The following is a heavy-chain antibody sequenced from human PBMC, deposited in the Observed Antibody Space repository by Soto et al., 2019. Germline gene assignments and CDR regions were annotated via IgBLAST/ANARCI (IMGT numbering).Heavy chain of an antibody. CDR2: IYYSGST. Sequence: SETLSLTCTVSGGSISSGDYYWSWIRQPPGKGLEWIGYIYYSGSTYYNPSLKSRVTISVDTSKNQFSLKLSSVTAADTAVYYCARDSRVTRFDYWGQGTLVTVSS. CDR1: GGSISSGDYY. J-gene: IGHJ4*02. V-gene: IGHV4-30-4*01. D-gene: IGHD3-10*01. CDR3: ARDSRVTRFDY.